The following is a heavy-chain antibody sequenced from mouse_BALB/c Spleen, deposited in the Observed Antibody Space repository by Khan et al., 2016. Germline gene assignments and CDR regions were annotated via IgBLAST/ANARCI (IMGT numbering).Heavy chain of an antibody. CDR2: INPNTGYT. J-gene: IGHJ3*01. CDR3: ARRSYYYGSSYGWFAY. V-gene: IGHV1-7*01. CDR1: GYTFTDYW. D-gene: IGHD1-1*01. Sequence: VQLQESGAELAKPGASVKMSCKATGYTFTDYWMHWVKQRPGQGLEWIGYINPNTGYTEYNQKFKDKATLTADKSSSTAYMQLSSLTSEDSAVYYCARRSYYYGSSYGWFAYWGQGTLVTVSA.